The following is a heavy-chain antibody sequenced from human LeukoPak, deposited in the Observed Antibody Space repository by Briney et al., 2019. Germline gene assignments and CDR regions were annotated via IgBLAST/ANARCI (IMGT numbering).Heavy chain of an antibody. Sequence: SETLSLTCAVSGGSISSSNWWSWVRQPPGKGLEWIGEIYHSGSTNYNPSLKSRVTISVDKSKNQFSLKLSSVTAADTVVYYCARRYAYYYYYMDAWGKGTTVTISS. CDR3: ARRYAYYYYYMDA. V-gene: IGHV4-4*02. J-gene: IGHJ6*03. D-gene: IGHD1-1*01. CDR1: GGSISSSNW. CDR2: IYHSGST.